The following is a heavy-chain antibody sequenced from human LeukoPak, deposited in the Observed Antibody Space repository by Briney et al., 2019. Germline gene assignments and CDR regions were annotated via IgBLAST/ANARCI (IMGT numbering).Heavy chain of an antibody. V-gene: IGHV1-69*06. J-gene: IGHJ4*02. CDR2: IFPIFGTA. CDR1: GGTFSSYA. CDR3: ARGPIVVVTAANLDY. Sequence: GASVKVSCKASGGTFSSYAISWVRQAPGQGLEWMGRIFPIFGTANYAQKFQGRVTITADKSTSTAYMELSSLRSEDTAVYYCARGPIVVVTAANLDYWGQGTLVTVSS. D-gene: IGHD2-21*02.